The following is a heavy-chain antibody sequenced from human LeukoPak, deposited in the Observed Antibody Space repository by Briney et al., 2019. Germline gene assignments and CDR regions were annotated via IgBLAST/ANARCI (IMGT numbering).Heavy chain of an antibody. CDR2: INSDGSST. Sequence: GGSLRLSCAASGFTVTNNSMSWVRQAPGKGLVWVSRINSDGSSTNYADSVKGRFTISRDNAKNTLYLQMNSLRAEDTAVYYCARDPRGGTVDYWGQGTLVAVSS. V-gene: IGHV3-74*01. CDR1: GFTVTNNS. CDR3: ARDPRGGTVDY. J-gene: IGHJ4*02. D-gene: IGHD2-8*02.